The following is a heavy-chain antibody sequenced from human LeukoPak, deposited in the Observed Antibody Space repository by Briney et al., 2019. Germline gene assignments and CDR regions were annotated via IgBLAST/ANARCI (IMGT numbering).Heavy chain of an antibody. D-gene: IGHD4-23*01. CDR3: VKVYGGIVFDQ. Sequence: QPGGSLRLSCSASGFTFSSFPMHWVRQAPGKGLEYVSGINSNGGTTYYADSLKGRFTISRDNSKNTLYLHMGSLRAEDTAVYYCVKVYGGIVFDQWGQGILVTVSS. CDR2: INSNGGTT. V-gene: IGHV3-64D*09. J-gene: IGHJ4*02. CDR1: GFTFSSFP.